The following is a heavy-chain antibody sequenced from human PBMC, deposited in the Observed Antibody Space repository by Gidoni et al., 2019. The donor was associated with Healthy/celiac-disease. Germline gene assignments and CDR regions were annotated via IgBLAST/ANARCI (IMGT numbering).Heavy chain of an antibody. D-gene: IGHD3-3*01. CDR2: ISWNSGSI. CDR3: ARGAYYDFWSGYQTPFDY. V-gene: IGHV3-9*01. J-gene: IGHJ4*02. Sequence: EVQLVESGGGLVQPGRSLRLSCAASGFTFDDYAMHWVRQAPGKGLEWVSGISWNSGSIGYADSVKGRFTISRDNAKNSLYLQMNSLRAEDTALYYCARGAYYDFWSGYQTPFDYWGQGTLVTVSS. CDR1: GFTFDDYA.